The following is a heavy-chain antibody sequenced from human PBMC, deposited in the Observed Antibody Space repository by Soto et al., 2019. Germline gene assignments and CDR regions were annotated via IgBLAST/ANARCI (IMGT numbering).Heavy chain of an antibody. V-gene: IGHV4-34*01. J-gene: IGHJ6*02. CDR1: GGSFSGYY. Sequence: PSETLSLTCAVYGGSFSGYYWSWIRQPPGKGLEWIGEINHSESTNYNPPLKSRVTISVDTSKNQFSLKLSSVTAADTAVYYCARRYDFWSGYYTLYYYYYGMDVWGQGTTVTVSS. CDR3: ARRYDFWSGYYTLYYYYYGMDV. D-gene: IGHD3-3*01. CDR2: INHSEST.